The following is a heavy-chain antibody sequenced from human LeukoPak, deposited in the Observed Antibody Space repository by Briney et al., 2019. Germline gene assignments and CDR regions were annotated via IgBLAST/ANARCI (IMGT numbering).Heavy chain of an antibody. CDR3: ARNPTLGNYFDY. CDR1: GGSISSYY. CDR2: IYTSGST. J-gene: IGHJ4*02. V-gene: IGHV4-4*07. Sequence: SETLSLTCIVSGGSISSYYWSWIRQPAGKGLEWIGRIYTSGSTNYNPSLKSRVTMSVDTSKNQFSLKLSSVTAADTAVYYCARNPTLGNYFDYWGQGTLVTVSS.